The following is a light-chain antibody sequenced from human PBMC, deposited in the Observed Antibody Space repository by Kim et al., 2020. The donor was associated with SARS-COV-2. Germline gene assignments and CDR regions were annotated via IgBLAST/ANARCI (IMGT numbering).Light chain of an antibody. CDR1: ENIGSR. CDR2: TAS. Sequence: EVVLTQSPDFQSVTPKEKVTITCRASENIGSRLHWYQQKPDQSPKLLIKTASQSFSGVPSRFSGSGSGTNFTLTIDGLEPGDAATYYCQQSSSLPFTFGQGTKLEI. V-gene: IGKV6-21*01. CDR3: QQSSSLPFT. J-gene: IGKJ2*01.